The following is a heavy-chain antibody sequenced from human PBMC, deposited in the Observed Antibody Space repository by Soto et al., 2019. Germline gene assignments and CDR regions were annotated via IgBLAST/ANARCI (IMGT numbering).Heavy chain of an antibody. D-gene: IGHD1-1*01. CDR2: IYGGGTT. Sequence: EVQLVESGGGLIQPGGSLRLSCAASGFSVSSKYMTWVHQAPGKGLEWVSVIYGGGTTYYADSVKGRFTISRDNSKNTLYLPLNRLRAEDTAVYYCVKTTGWPGFDFRGQGNLVTVSS. CDR3: VKTTGWPGFDF. V-gene: IGHV3-53*01. J-gene: IGHJ4*02. CDR1: GFSVSSKY.